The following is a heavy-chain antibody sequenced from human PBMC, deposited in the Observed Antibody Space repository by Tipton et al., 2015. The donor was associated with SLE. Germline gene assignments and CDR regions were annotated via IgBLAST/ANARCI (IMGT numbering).Heavy chain of an antibody. J-gene: IGHJ4*02. Sequence: TLSLTCTVSGGSISSYYWSWIRQPPGKGLEWIGYLYYSGSTNYNPPLKSRVTISVDTSKNQFSLKLSSVTAADTAVYYCARTPGGVGATIYDYWGQGTLVTVSS. CDR1: GGSISSYY. V-gene: IGHV4-59*01. CDR2: LYYSGST. CDR3: ARTPGGVGATIYDY. D-gene: IGHD1-26*01.